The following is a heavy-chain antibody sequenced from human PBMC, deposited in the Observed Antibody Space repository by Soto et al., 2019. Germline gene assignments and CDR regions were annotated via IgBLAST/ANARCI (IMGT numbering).Heavy chain of an antibody. Sequence: PSETLSLTCTVSGGSISSYYWSWIRQPPGKGLEWIGYIYYSGSTNYNPSLKSRVTISVDTSKNQFSLKLSSVTAADTAVYYCERDVRIQYYYSGTDVWGQGTTVIVSS. V-gene: IGHV4-59*01. J-gene: IGHJ6*02. CDR2: IYYSGST. CDR3: ERDVRIQYYYSGTDV. CDR1: GGSISSYY.